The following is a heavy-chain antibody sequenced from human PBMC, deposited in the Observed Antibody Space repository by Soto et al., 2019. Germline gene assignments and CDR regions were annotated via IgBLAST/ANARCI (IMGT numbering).Heavy chain of an antibody. D-gene: IGHD6-13*01. CDR3: ARTAAAGKYYYGVDV. CDR2: IYPGDSDT. Sequence: GESLKISCKGSGYSFTSYWIGWVRQMPGKGLGWMGIIYPGDSDTRYSPSFQGQVTISADKSISTAYLQWSSLKASDTAMYYCARTAAAGKYYYGVDVWGQGTTVTVSS. V-gene: IGHV5-51*01. J-gene: IGHJ6*02. CDR1: GYSFTSYW.